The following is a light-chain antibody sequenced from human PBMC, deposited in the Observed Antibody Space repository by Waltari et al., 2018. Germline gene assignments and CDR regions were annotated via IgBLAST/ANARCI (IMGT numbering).Light chain of an antibody. Sequence: EIVLTQSPATLSLSPGERATLSCRASQSVSSYLAWYQQKPGPAPRLLIYDTSNRATGIPARFSGSGSGTDFTLTISSLEPEDFAFYYCQQRSNWPPTFGQGTKVEIK. V-gene: IGKV3-11*01. CDR2: DTS. CDR1: QSVSSY. J-gene: IGKJ1*01. CDR3: QQRSNWPPT.